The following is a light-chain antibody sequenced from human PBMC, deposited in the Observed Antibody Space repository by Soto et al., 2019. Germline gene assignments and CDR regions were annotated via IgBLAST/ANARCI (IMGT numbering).Light chain of an antibody. J-gene: IGKJ4*01. CDR3: QQYGNSPLT. CDR2: GAS. CDR1: QCLLHSNGYNY. Sequence: DVVMTQSPLSLPVTPGQPASIFCRSIQCLLHSNGYNYLDWYQQRHGQSPRLXIYGASNRATGIPDRFSGSLYGTDFNLTISGLETEDFEVYYCQQYGNSPLTFGGGTKVDIK. V-gene: IGKV2-28*01.